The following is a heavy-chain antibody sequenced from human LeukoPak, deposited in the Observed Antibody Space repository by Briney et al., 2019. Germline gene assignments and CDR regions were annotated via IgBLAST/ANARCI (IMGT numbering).Heavy chain of an antibody. D-gene: IGHD6-13*01. Sequence: GGSLRLSCAASGFTFSSYWMSWVRQAPGKGLEWVANIKQDGSEKYYVDSVKGRFTISRDNSKNTLYLQMNSLRDEDTAVYYCARVGAAADTQSDYWGQGTLVIVSS. V-gene: IGHV3-7*01. CDR3: ARVGAAADTQSDY. CDR1: GFTFSSYW. CDR2: IKQDGSEK. J-gene: IGHJ4*02.